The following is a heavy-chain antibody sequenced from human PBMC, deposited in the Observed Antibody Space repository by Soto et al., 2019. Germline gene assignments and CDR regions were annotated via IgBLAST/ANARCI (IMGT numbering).Heavy chain of an antibody. CDR3: ARDAGCSSTSCYALFDY. CDR1: GGTFSSYA. D-gene: IGHD2-2*01. Sequence: QVQLVQSGAEVKKPGSSVKVSCKASGGTFSSYAISWVRQAPGQGLEWMGGIIPIFGTANYAQKFQGRVTITTDESTSTAYMELRSLRSEDTAVYYCARDAGCSSTSCYALFDYWGQGTLVTVSS. V-gene: IGHV1-69*01. CDR2: IIPIFGTA. J-gene: IGHJ4*02.